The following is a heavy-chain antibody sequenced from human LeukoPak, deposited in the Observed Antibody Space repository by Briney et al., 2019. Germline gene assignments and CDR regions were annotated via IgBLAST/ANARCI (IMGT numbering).Heavy chain of an antibody. CDR3: ARDRDSGYDSISYYFDY. J-gene: IGHJ4*02. Sequence: GASVKVSCKASGYTFASYYMHWVRQAPGQGLEWMGIINPSGGSTSYAQKFQGRVTMTRDMSTSTVYMELSSLRSEDTAVYYCARDRDSGYDSISYYFDYWGQGTLVTVSS. V-gene: IGHV1-46*01. CDR2: INPSGGST. CDR1: GYTFASYY. D-gene: IGHD5-12*01.